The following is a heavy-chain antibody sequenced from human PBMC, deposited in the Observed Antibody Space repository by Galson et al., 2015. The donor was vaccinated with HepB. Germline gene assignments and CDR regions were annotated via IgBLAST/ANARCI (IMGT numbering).Heavy chain of an antibody. CDR3: ASTPTGDYYDSSGYYPDAFDI. V-gene: IGHV3-30-3*01. CDR2: ISYDGSNK. CDR1: GFTFSSYA. D-gene: IGHD3-22*01. J-gene: IGHJ3*02. Sequence: SLRLSCAASGFTFSSYAMHWVRQAPGKGLEWVAVISYDGSNKYYADSVKGRFTISRDNSKNTLYLQMNSLRAEDTAVYYCASTPTGDYYDSSGYYPDAFDIWGQGTMVTVSS.